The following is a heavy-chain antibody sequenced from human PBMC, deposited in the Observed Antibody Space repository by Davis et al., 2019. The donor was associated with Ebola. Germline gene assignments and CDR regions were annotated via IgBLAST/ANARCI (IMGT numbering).Heavy chain of an antibody. CDR3: ARYGLGIVGATTGHDAFDI. V-gene: IGHV4-4*02. CDR2: IYHSGST. Sequence: PSETLSLTCAVSGGTISSSNWWSWVRQPPGKGLEWIGEIYHSGSTNYNPSLKSRVTISVDKSKNQFSLKLSSVTAADTAVYYCARYGLGIVGATTGHDAFDIWGQGTMVTVSS. CDR1: GGTISSSNW. D-gene: IGHD1-26*01. J-gene: IGHJ3*02.